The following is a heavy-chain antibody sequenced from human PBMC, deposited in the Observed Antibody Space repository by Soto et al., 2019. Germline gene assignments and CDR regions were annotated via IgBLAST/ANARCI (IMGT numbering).Heavy chain of an antibody. CDR2: IIPIFGSA. J-gene: IGHJ5*02. V-gene: IGHV1-69*01. Sequence: QVQLVQSGAEVKKPGSSVKVSCKASGGTFSSYAISWVRQAPGQGLEWMGGIIPIFGSANYAQKFQGRVTITADESANTAYMELSSLRSEDTAVYYCAREREGYCSGGSCYSVFDWFDPWGQGTLVTVSS. CDR3: AREREGYCSGGSCYSVFDWFDP. CDR1: GGTFSSYA. D-gene: IGHD2-15*01.